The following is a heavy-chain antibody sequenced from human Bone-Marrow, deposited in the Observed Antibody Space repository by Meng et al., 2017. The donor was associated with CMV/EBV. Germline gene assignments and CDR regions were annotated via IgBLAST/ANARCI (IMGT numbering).Heavy chain of an antibody. CDR3: SSVPRVFDP. Sequence: GESLKISCAASGFTFSSYWMSWVRQAPGKGLEWVANIKQDGSEKYYVDSVKGRFTSSRDNAKNSLYLKMNSLRAEDTTVYYCSSVPRVFDPLGQGTLVTVSS. J-gene: IGHJ5*02. V-gene: IGHV3-7*01. CDR2: IKQDGSEK. CDR1: GFTFSSYW.